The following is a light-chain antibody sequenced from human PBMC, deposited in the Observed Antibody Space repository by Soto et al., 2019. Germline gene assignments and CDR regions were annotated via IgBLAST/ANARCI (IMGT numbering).Light chain of an antibody. CDR2: WAS. CDR1: QSVLYSSNNKNY. J-gene: IGKJ4*01. Sequence: DIVMTQSPDSLAVSLGERATINCKSSQSVLYSSNNKNYLAWYQQKPGQPPKLLIYWASTRESGVPDRFSGSGSGTDFTLTITSLQAEDVAVYDCQHRSNWPLTFGGGTKVEIK. CDR3: QHRSNWPLT. V-gene: IGKV4-1*01.